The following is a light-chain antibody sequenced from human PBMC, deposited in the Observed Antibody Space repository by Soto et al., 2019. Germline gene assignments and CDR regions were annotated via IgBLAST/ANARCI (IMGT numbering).Light chain of an antibody. CDR2: GNS. J-gene: IGLJ2*01. CDR3: QSYDSSLSGVL. V-gene: IGLV1-40*01. CDR1: SSNIGAGYD. Sequence: QSVLTQPPSVSGAPGQRVTISCTGSSSNIGAGYDVHWYQHLPGTAPKLLIYGNSNRPSGVPDRFSGSKSGTSASLAITGRQAEDEADYYCQSYDSSLSGVLFGGGTKLTVL.